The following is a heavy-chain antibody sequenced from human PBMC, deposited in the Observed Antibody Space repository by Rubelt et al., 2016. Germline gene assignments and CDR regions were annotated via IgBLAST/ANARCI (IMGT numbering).Heavy chain of an antibody. CDR1: GFTFSSYA. D-gene: IGHD3-16*01. Sequence: VQLVESGGGVVQPGRSLRLSCAASGFTFSSYAMHWVRQAPGKGLEWVAVISYDGSNKYYADSVKGRFTISRDNSKNTLYLQMNSLRAEDTAVYYCARVPYGDYVWGLLGDWGQGTLVTVSS. J-gene: IGHJ4*02. V-gene: IGHV3-30*04. CDR3: ARVPYGDYVWGLLGD. CDR2: ISYDGSNK.